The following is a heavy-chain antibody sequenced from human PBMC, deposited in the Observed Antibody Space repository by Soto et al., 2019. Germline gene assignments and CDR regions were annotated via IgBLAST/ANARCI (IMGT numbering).Heavy chain of an antibody. CDR3: AISSTGNSPSDY. J-gene: IGHJ4*02. CDR1: GFTFSSYW. V-gene: IGHV3-74*01. D-gene: IGHD3-9*01. CDR2: INGDGSHT. Sequence: PGGSLRLSCAASGFTFSSYWMHWVRQAPGKGLVWVSRINGDGSHTTYADSVKGRFTISIDNTKNTLFLQMNSLRAEDTALYYCAISSTGNSPSDYWGQGALVTVSS.